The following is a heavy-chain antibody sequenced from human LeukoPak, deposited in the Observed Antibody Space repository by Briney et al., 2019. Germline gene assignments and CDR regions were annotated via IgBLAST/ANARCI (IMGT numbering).Heavy chain of an antibody. CDR3: ARVPVDSSGYYYGVDY. D-gene: IGHD3-22*01. J-gene: IGHJ4*02. CDR2: IIPIFGTA. CDR1: GGTFSSYA. V-gene: IGHV1-69*05. Sequence: SVKVSCKASGGTFSSYAISWVRQAPGQGLEWMGRIIPIFGTASYAQKFQGRVTITTDESTSTAYMELSSLRSEDTAVYYCARVPVDSSGYYYGVDYWGQGTLVTVSS.